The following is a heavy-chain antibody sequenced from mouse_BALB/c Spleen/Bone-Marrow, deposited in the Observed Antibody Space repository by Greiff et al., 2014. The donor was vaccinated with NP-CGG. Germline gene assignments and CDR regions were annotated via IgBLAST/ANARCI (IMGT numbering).Heavy chain of an antibody. J-gene: IGHJ2*01. Sequence: LVESDAELVKPGASVKISCKASGYTFTDHAIHWVKQKPERGLEWIGYISPGTGSIKYNEKFEDKVTLTADKSSSTAYMQLNSLTSEDSTVYFCNYYGNTFDYWGQGTTLTVSS. CDR2: ISPGTGSI. CDR1: GYTFTDHA. CDR3: NYYGNTFDY. D-gene: IGHD1-1*01. V-gene: IGHV1S53*02.